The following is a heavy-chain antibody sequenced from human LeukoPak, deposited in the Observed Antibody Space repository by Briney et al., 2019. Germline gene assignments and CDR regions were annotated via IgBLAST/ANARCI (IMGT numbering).Heavy chain of an antibody. J-gene: IGHJ4*02. CDR2: ISGSGGST. Sequence: QPGGSLRLSCAASGFTFSSYAMSWVRQAPGKGLEWVSAISGSGGSTYYADSVKGRFTISRDNSKNTLYLQMNSLRAEDTAVYYCAISVRSASSAYYYSFDHWGQGTLVTVSS. V-gene: IGHV3-23*01. CDR3: AISVRSASSAYYYSFDH. CDR1: GFTFSSYA. D-gene: IGHD3-22*01.